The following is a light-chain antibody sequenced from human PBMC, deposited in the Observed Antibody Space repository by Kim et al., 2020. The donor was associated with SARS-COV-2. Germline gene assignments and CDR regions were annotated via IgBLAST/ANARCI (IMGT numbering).Light chain of an antibody. CDR3: QQYNSYSWT. J-gene: IGKJ1*01. Sequence: AAVGDRVTITCWASQSISSWLAWYQHKPGKAPKLLIYKASSLESGVPSRFSGSGSGTEFTLTISSLQPDDFATYYCQQYNSYSWTFGQGTKVDIK. V-gene: IGKV1-5*03. CDR1: QSISSW. CDR2: KAS.